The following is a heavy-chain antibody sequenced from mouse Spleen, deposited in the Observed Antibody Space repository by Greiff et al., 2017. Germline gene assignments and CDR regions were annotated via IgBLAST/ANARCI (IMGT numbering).Heavy chain of an antibody. J-gene: IGHJ4*01. CDR2: IWSGGST. D-gene: IGHD1-1*01. V-gene: IGHV2-2*01. Sequence: QVQLKESGPGLVQPSQSLSITCTVSGFSLTSYGVHWVRQSPGKGLEWLGVIWSGGSTDYNAAFISRLSISKDNSKSQVFFKMNSLQADDTAIYYCARKGVWNLLWDYYAMDYWGQGTSVTVSS. CDR1: GFSLTSYG. CDR3: ARKGVWNLLWDYYAMDY.